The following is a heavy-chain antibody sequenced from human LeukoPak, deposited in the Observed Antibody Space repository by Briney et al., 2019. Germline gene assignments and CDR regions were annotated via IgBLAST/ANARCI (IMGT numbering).Heavy chain of an antibody. Sequence: SGGSLRLSCAASGFTFSSYWMHWVRQVPGKGLVWVSRINTDGSSTSYADSVKGRFTISRDNAKNTLYLQMNSLRAEDTAVYYCAREACSSTSCWFGPWGEGTLVTVSS. V-gene: IGHV3-74*01. J-gene: IGHJ5*02. CDR2: INTDGSST. D-gene: IGHD2-2*01. CDR3: AREACSSTSCWFGP. CDR1: GFTFSSYW.